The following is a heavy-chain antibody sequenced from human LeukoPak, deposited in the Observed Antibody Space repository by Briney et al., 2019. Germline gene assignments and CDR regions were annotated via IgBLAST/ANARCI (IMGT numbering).Heavy chain of an antibody. V-gene: IGHV3-23*01. Sequence: GGSLRLSCAASGFTFSSYAMTWVRQAPGKGLEWVSAISGSGGSTYYADSEKGRFTISRDNSKNTLYLQMNSLRAEDTAIYYCARNQQLGGHSYYYYGMDVWGQGTTVTVSS. CDR3: ARNQQLGGHSYYYYGMDV. CDR2: ISGSGGST. D-gene: IGHD3-16*01. J-gene: IGHJ6*02. CDR1: GFTFSSYA.